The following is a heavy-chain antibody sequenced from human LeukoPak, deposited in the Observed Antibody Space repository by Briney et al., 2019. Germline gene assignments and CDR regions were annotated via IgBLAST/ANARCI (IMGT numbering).Heavy chain of an antibody. D-gene: IGHD5-12*01. J-gene: IGHJ4*02. CDR1: GFTFSSYS. CDR2: IKQDGSEK. V-gene: IGHV3-7*03. CDR3: VRDPRRYGYSGYDAGNHYFDY. Sequence: GGSLRLSCAASGFTFSSYSMNWVRQAPGKGLEWVANIKQDGSEKYYVDSVKGRFTISRDNAKNSLYLQMNSLRAEDTAVYYCVRDPRRYGYSGYDAGNHYFDYWGQGTLVTVSS.